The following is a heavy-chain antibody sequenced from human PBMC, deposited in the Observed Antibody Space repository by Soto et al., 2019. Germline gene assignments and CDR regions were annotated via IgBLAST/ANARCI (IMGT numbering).Heavy chain of an antibody. J-gene: IGHJ4*02. Sequence: QVQLQESGPRLVKPSGTLSLTCTVSADSLTRGSYYWTWIRQPPGKGLEWIGEIYFSGETKYNPSLNNRASISIDTSRNQFSLRLTSVSAADTAGYFCARGLQVYGTYYFDHWGQGILVTVSS. CDR1: ADSLTRGSYY. V-gene: IGHV4-61*01. CDR2: IYFSGET. D-gene: IGHD2-8*01. CDR3: ARGLQVYGTYYFDH.